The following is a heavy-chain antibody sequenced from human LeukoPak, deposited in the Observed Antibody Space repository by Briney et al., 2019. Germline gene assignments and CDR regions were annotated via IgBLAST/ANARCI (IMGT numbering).Heavy chain of an antibody. CDR3: AGHHPRNTVDF. Sequence: SETLSLTCTVSGGSISSYYWSRIRQPPGKGLEWIGYISYSGSTNYNPSLKSRVTISLDTSKNQFSLKLSSATAADTAVYYCAGHHPRNTVDFWGQGTLVTVSS. V-gene: IGHV4-59*08. J-gene: IGHJ4*02. D-gene: IGHD2/OR15-2a*01. CDR1: GGSISSYY. CDR2: ISYSGST.